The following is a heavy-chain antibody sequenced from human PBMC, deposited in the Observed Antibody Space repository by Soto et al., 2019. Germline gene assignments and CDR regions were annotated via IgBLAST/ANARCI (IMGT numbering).Heavy chain of an antibody. V-gene: IGHV4-59*12. Sequence: SETLSLTCTVSGGSITNYYWSWIRQPPGKGLEWIGYIYYSGRTNYNPSLKSRVTISVDRSKNHFSLNLSSVTAADTAVYYCARSEATVLDYWGQGTLVTVSS. CDR3: ARSEATVLDY. J-gene: IGHJ4*02. D-gene: IGHD4-17*01. CDR2: IYYSGRT. CDR1: GGSITNYY.